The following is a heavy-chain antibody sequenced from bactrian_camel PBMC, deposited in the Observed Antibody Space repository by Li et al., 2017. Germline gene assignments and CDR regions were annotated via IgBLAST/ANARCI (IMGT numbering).Heavy chain of an antibody. CDR1: GYTYNRNC. CDR2: MDGYGGT. Sequence: DVQLVESGGGSVQAGGSLRLSCAASGYTYNRNCMAWFRQAPGKERERVATMDGYGGTYYAPFVQGRFTISQDNAKNTLYLQMNSLKPEDTAMYYCAARGPYCYTKLSVRDFTYWGQGTQVTVS. CDR3: AARGPYCYTKLSVRDFTY. D-gene: IGHD2*01. V-gene: IGHV3S59*01. J-gene: IGHJ6*01.